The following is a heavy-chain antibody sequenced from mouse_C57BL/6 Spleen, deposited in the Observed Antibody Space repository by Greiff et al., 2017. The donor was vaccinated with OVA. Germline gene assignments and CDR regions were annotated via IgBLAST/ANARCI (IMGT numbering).Heavy chain of an antibody. CDR1: GYTFTSYW. CDR2: IHPNSGST. V-gene: IGHV1-64*01. Sequence: VQLQQPGAELVKPGASVKLSCKASGYTFTSYWMHWVKQRPGQGLEWIGMIHPNSGSTNYNEKFKSKATLTVDKSSSTAYMQLSSLTSEDSAVYYCARGDFITTVVADWGQGTTLTVSS. D-gene: IGHD1-1*01. CDR3: ARGDFITTVVAD. J-gene: IGHJ2*01.